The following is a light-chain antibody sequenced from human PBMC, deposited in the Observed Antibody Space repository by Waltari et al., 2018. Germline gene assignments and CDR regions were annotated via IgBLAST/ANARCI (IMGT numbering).Light chain of an antibody. CDR3: QQYGISPHT. CDR1: QSVSSNY. CDR2: GAS. Sequence: EIVLTQSPGTLSLSPGERATLSCRASQSVSSNYLAWYQQRPGQAPRLLIYGASTRATGIPDRFSGSGSGTDFTLTISRLEPEDFAVYYCQQYGISPHTFGPGTKVDIK. V-gene: IGKV3-20*01. J-gene: IGKJ3*01.